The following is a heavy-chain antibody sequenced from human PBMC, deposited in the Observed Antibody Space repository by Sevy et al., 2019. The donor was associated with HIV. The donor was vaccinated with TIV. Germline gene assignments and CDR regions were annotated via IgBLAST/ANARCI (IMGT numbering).Heavy chain of an antibody. V-gene: IGHV3-53*01. CDR1: GFTISSNY. Sequence: GGSLRISCAASGFTISSNYLSWVRQVPGKGLEWVSVIYGNHSTYYADFVKGRFTISRDNSKNTLYLQMNSLRAEDTAVYYCARGEQWLSFNYRGQGTLVTVSS. J-gene: IGHJ4*02. CDR2: IYGNHST. CDR3: ARGEQWLSFNY. D-gene: IGHD6-19*01.